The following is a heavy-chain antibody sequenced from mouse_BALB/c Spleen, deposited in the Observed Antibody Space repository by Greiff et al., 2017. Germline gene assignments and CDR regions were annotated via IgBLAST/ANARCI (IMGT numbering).Heavy chain of an antibody. Sequence: EVQLVESGGDLVKPGGSLKLSCAASGFTFSSYGMSWVRQTPDKRLEWVATISSGGSYTYYPDSVKGRFTISRDNAKNTLYLQMSSLKSEDTAMYYCARQKGLRRGAMDYWGQGTSVTVSS. CDR2: ISSGGSYT. D-gene: IGHD2-4*01. CDR1: GFTFSSYG. J-gene: IGHJ4*01. CDR3: ARQKGLRRGAMDY. V-gene: IGHV5-6*01.